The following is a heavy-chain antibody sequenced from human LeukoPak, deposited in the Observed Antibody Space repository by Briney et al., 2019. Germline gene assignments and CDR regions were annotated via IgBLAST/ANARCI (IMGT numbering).Heavy chain of an antibody. CDR2: IYHSGST. CDR1: GYSISSGYY. CDR3: ARDSSLSGWFDP. Sequence: SETLSLTCAVSGYSISSGYYWGWIRQPPGKGLEWIASIYHSGSTYYNPSLKSRVTISVDMSKNQFSLKLSSVTAADTAVYYCARDSSLSGWFDPWGQRTLVTVSS. V-gene: IGHV4-38-2*02. J-gene: IGHJ5*02. D-gene: IGHD3-10*01.